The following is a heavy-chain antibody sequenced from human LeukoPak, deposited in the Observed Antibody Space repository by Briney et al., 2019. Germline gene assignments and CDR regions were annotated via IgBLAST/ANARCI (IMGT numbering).Heavy chain of an antibody. CDR1: GGTFSSYA. J-gene: IGHJ6*02. Sequence: PGSSVKVSCKASGGTFSSYAISWVRQAPGQGLEWMGRVIPILGIANYAQKFQGRVTITAGKSTSTAYMELSSLRSEDTAVYYCASSRDGYNWDYYYGMDVWGQGTTVTVSS. D-gene: IGHD5-24*01. V-gene: IGHV1-69*04. CDR3: ASSRDGYNWDYYYGMDV. CDR2: VIPILGIA.